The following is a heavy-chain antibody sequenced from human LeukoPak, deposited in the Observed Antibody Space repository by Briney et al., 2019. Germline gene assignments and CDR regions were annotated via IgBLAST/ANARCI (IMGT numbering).Heavy chain of an antibody. Sequence: GGSLRLSCAASGFTFSNYDIHWVRQAPGKGLDWVAFIRSDGSKKYYTDSVKGRFTISRDNPKNTLYLQMNRLRVDDTALYYCAKSWTGSQPLDDWGQGTLVTVSP. CDR2: IRSDGSKK. CDR3: AKSWTGSQPLDD. J-gene: IGHJ4*02. CDR1: GFTFSNYD. D-gene: IGHD3-10*01. V-gene: IGHV3-30*02.